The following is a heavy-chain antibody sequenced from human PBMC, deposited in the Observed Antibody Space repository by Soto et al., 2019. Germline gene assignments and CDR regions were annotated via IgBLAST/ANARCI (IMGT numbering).Heavy chain of an antibody. V-gene: IGHV3-30-3*01. J-gene: IGHJ4*02. CDR3: ARDPGIEAATAPHDC. Sequence: PGGSLRLSCAASGFTFSRYAMHWVRQAPGKGLQWVAVISYDGSNKSYADSVKGRFTISRDNSKNTLYLQMNSLRAEDTAVYYCARDPGIEAATAPHDCWGQGTLVTVSS. CDR2: ISYDGSNK. D-gene: IGHD1-26*01. CDR1: GFTFSRYA.